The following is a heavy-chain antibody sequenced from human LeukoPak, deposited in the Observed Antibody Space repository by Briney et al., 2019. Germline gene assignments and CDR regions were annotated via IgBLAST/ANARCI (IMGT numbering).Heavy chain of an antibody. Sequence: SETLSLTCTVSGGSISSSSYYWGWIRQPPRKGLEWIGSIYYSGSTYYNPSLKSRVTISVDTSKNQFSLKLSSVTAADTAVYYCARGGGYSGSPSAWGQGTLVTVSS. D-gene: IGHD1-26*01. CDR1: GGSISSSSYY. CDR3: ARGGGYSGSPSA. J-gene: IGHJ5*02. CDR2: IYYSGST. V-gene: IGHV4-39*07.